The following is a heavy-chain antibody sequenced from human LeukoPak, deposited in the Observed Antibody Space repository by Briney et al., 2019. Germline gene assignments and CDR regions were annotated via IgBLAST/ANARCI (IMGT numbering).Heavy chain of an antibody. CDR3: ARDARHHDYYDSSGSFY. V-gene: IGHV1-46*01. J-gene: IGHJ4*02. CDR1: GYTFTSYF. D-gene: IGHD3-22*01. Sequence: ASVKVSCKASGYTFTSYFMHWVRQAPGQGLEWMGIIYPSGGSTSYAQKFQGRVTLTRDTSTSRVYMELSSLRSEDTAVYYYARDARHHDYYDSSGSFYWGQGTLVTVSS. CDR2: IYPSGGST.